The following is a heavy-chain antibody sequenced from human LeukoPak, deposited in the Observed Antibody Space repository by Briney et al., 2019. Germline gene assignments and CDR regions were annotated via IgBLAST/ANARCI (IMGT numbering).Heavy chain of an antibody. CDR3: ARGPMAYYDLPPPDY. J-gene: IGHJ4*02. D-gene: IGHD3-3*01. Sequence: ASVEVSCKASGYTFTSYDINWVRQATGQGGEWRGGMNPNSGNTGYAQKFQGRVTMTRITSISTAYMELSSLRSEDTAVYYCARGPMAYYDLPPPDYWGQGTLVTVSS. CDR1: GYTFTSYD. V-gene: IGHV1-8*01. CDR2: MNPNSGNT.